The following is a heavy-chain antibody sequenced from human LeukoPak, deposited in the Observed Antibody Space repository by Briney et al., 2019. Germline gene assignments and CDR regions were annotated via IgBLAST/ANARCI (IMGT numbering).Heavy chain of an antibody. Sequence: SETLSLTCAVYGGSFSGYYWSWIRQPPGKGLEWIGEINHSGSTNHNPSLKSRVTISVDTSKNQFSLKLSSVTAADTAVYYCARVYGNPYYYDSSGYGPFDYWGQGTLVTVSS. CDR2: INHSGST. CDR1: GGSFSGYY. J-gene: IGHJ4*02. V-gene: IGHV4-34*01. CDR3: ARVYGNPYYYDSSGYGPFDY. D-gene: IGHD3-22*01.